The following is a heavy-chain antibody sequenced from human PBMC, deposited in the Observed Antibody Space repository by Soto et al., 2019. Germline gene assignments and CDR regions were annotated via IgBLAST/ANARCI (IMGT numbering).Heavy chain of an antibody. J-gene: IGHJ4*02. Sequence: GGSLRLSCAASGFTFSSYGMHWVRQAPGKGLEWVAVIWYDGSNKYYADSVKGRFTISRDNSKNTLYLQMNGLRAEDTAVYYCARDRFQYSSGWYGEIHYWGQGTLVSVSS. CDR3: ARDRFQYSSGWYGEIHY. CDR2: IWYDGSNK. V-gene: IGHV3-33*01. CDR1: GFTFSSYG. D-gene: IGHD6-19*01.